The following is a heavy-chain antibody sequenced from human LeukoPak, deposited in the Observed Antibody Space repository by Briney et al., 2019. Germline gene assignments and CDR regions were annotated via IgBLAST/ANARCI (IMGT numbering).Heavy chain of an antibody. Sequence: SETLSLTCTVSGGSISSYYWSWIRQPPGKGLEWIGYIYYRGSTNYNPSLKSRVTISVDTSKNQFSLKLSSVTAADTAVYYCARGSSSWSKWGQGTLVTVSS. CDR2: IYYRGST. CDR1: GGSISSYY. D-gene: IGHD6-13*01. CDR3: ARGSSSWSK. V-gene: IGHV4-59*01. J-gene: IGHJ4*02.